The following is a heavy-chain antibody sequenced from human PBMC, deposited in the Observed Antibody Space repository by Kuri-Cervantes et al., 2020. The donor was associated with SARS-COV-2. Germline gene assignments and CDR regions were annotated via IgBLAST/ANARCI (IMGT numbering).Heavy chain of an antibody. V-gene: IGHV3-30*18. CDR1: GFSFSSHD. D-gene: IGHD2-15*01. CDR2: ISYDGTNK. Sequence: GGSLRLSCAASGFSFSSHDMHWVRQAPGKGLEWVALISYDGTNKYYADSVQGRFTISRYNSKNTLYLQMNSLRAEDTAVYTCAKTSAGWLFDYWGQGPLVTVSS. CDR3: AKTSAGWLFDY. J-gene: IGHJ4*02.